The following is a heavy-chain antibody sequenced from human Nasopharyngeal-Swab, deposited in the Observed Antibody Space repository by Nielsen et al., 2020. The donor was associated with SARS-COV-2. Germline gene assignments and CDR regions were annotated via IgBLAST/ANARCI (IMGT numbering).Heavy chain of an antibody. D-gene: IGHD3-10*01. Sequence: GILKISCAASGFTVTYNYMSWVRQAPGKGLEWVSLISTGGTTSYADSVKGRFTISRDISKNTLYLQMNSLRAEDTAVYYCARDRGFDGYYYMDVWGKGTTVTVSS. J-gene: IGHJ6*03. CDR2: ISTGGTT. V-gene: IGHV3-53*01. CDR1: GFTVTYNY. CDR3: ARDRGFDGYYYMDV.